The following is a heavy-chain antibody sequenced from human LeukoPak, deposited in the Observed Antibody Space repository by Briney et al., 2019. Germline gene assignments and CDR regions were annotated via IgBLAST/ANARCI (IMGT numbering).Heavy chain of an antibody. Sequence: GGSLRLSCAASGFTFSTYAMSWVRQAPGKGLEWVAFIRYDGSNKYYADSVKGRFTISRDNSKNTLYLQMNSLRAEDTAVYYCAREGSGSYRLLDYWGQGTLVAVSS. CDR3: AREGSGSYRLLDY. J-gene: IGHJ4*02. D-gene: IGHD3-10*01. CDR1: GFTFSTYA. CDR2: IRYDGSNK. V-gene: IGHV3-30*02.